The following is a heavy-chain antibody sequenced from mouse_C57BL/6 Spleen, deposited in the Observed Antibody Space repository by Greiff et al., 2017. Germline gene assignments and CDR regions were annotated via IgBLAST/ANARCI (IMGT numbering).Heavy chain of an antibody. J-gene: IGHJ3*01. D-gene: IGHD3-2*02. V-gene: IGHV1-22*01. CDR1: GYTFTDYN. Sequence: EVQLQQSGPELVKPGASVKMSCKASGYTFTDYNMHWVKQSHGKSLEWIGYINPNNGGTSYNQKFKGKATLTVNTSSSTAYLELRRLTSEDSAVYYWASESDSSGYGGFAYWGQGTLVTVSA. CDR3: ASESDSSGYGGFAY. CDR2: INPNNGGT.